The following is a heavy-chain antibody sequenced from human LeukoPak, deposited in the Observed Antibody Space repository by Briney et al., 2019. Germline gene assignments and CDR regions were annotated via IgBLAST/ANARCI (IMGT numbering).Heavy chain of an antibody. Sequence: GGSLRLSCAASGFTVSSNYMSWVRQAPGKGLEWVSVIYSGGSTYYADSVKGRFTISRDNSKNTLYLQMNSLRAEDTAVYYCAREPAVAVTPAAFDIWGQGTMVTVSS. CDR2: IYSGGST. J-gene: IGHJ3*02. V-gene: IGHV3-66*01. D-gene: IGHD6-19*01. CDR3: AREPAVAVTPAAFDI. CDR1: GFTVSSNY.